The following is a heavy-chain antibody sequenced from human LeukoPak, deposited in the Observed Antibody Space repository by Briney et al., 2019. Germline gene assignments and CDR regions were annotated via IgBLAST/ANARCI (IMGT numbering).Heavy chain of an antibody. CDR3: ARARRYCSSTSCYRYYYYYYMDV. CDR2: INHSGST. V-gene: IGHV4-34*01. D-gene: IGHD2-2*02. J-gene: IGHJ6*03. CDR1: GGSFSGYY. Sequence: SETLSLTCAVYGGSFSGYYWSWIRQPPGKGLEWIGEINHSGSTNYNPSLKSRVTISVDTSKNQFSLKLSSVTAADTAVYYCARARRYCSSTSCYRYYYYYYMDVRGKGTTVTVSS.